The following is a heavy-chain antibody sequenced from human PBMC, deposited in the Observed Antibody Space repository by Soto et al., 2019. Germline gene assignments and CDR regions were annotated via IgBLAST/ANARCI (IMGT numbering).Heavy chain of an antibody. J-gene: IGHJ6*02. V-gene: IGHV3-30-3*01. D-gene: IGHD3-10*01. CDR2: ISYDGSNK. CDR3: ARDLPEEGRWFGDDYYGMDV. CDR1: GFTFSSYA. Sequence: GGSLRLSCAASGFTFSSYAMQWVRQAPGKGLEWVAVISYDGSNKYYADSVKGRFTISRDNSKNTLYLQMNSLRAEDTAVYYCARDLPEEGRWFGDDYYGMDVWGQGTTVTVSS.